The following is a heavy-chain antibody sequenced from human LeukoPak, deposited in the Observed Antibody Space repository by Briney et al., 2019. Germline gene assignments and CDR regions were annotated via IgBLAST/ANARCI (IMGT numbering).Heavy chain of an antibody. CDR2: INPSGGST. D-gene: IGHD3-22*01. CDR3: ARDSDSSGYYSNWFDP. J-gene: IGHJ5*02. CDR1: GYTFTSYY. V-gene: IGHV1-46*01. Sequence: GASVKVSCKASGYTFTSYYMHWVRQAPGQGLEWMGIINPSGGSTSYAQKFQGRVTMTRDMSTSTVYMELSSLRSEDTAVYYCARDSDSSGYYSNWFDPWGQGTLVTVSS.